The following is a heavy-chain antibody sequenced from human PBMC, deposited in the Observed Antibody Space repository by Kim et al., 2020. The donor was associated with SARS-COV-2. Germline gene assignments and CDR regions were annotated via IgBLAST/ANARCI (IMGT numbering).Heavy chain of an antibody. CDR3: ASIYGDCCAFDI. Sequence: GGSLRLSCAASGFTFSSYSMNWVRQAPGKGLEWVSSISSSSSYIYYADSVKGRFTISRDNAKNSLYLQMNSLRAEDTAVYYCASIYGDCCAFDIWGQGTMVTVSS. J-gene: IGHJ3*02. D-gene: IGHD4-17*01. CDR1: GFTFSSYS. CDR2: ISSSSSYI. V-gene: IGHV3-21*01.